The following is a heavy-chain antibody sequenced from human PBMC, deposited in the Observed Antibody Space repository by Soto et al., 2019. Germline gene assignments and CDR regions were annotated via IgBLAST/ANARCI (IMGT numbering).Heavy chain of an antibody. Sequence: ASVKVSCNASGYTFTSYYINWVRQATGQGLEWMGWMNPNSGNTGYAQKFQGRVTMTRNTSISTAYMELSSLRSEDTAVYYCARAIVVVVAAIDAFDIWGQGTMVTVSS. CDR3: ARAIVVVVAAIDAFDI. V-gene: IGHV1-8*01. CDR2: MNPNSGNT. J-gene: IGHJ3*02. D-gene: IGHD2-15*01. CDR1: GYTFTSYY.